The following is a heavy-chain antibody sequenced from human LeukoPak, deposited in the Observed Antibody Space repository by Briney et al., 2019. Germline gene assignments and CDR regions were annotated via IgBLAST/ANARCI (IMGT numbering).Heavy chain of an antibody. CDR1: GYTFTSYD. CDR3: ARVPLITMVRGFIHGNKAPVDY. Sequence: GASVKVSCKASGYTFTSYDINWVRQATGQGLEWMGWMNPNSGNTGYAQKFQGRVTMTRNTSISTAYMELSRLRSEDTAVYYCARVPLITMVRGFIHGNKAPVDYWGQGTLVTVSS. V-gene: IGHV1-8*01. CDR2: MNPNSGNT. D-gene: IGHD3-10*01. J-gene: IGHJ4*02.